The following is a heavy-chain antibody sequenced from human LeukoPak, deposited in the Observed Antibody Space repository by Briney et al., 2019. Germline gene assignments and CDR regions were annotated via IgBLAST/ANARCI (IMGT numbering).Heavy chain of an antibody. CDR2: IYHSGRT. V-gene: IGHV4-38-2*02. CDR1: GYSISSGYY. D-gene: IGHD3-22*01. CDR3: ARDSLPYYDSSGYNWFDP. J-gene: IGHJ5*02. Sequence: SETLPLTCTVSGYSISSGYYWGCIRQPPWKGLEWIGSIYHSGRTYYNPSLKSRFTISVDTSKNQFSLQLSSVTATDTAVYYCARDSLPYYDSSGYNWFDPWGQGTLVTVSS.